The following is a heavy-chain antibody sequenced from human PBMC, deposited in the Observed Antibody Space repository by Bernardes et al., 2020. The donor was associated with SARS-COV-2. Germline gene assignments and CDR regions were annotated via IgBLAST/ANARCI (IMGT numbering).Heavy chain of an antibody. CDR3: AREYCSSTTCYWDGYQYYYMDV. D-gene: IGHD2-2*01. CDR2: IYTSGST. V-gene: IGHV4-4*07. J-gene: IGHJ6*03. Sequence: SETLSLTCTVSGGSITSYYWSWIRQPAGKGLEWLGRIYTSGSTNYNPSLKSRVTMSVDTSKNQFSLELSSVTAADTAVYYCAREYCSSTTCYWDGYQYYYMDVWGKGTTVTVSS. CDR1: GGSITSYY.